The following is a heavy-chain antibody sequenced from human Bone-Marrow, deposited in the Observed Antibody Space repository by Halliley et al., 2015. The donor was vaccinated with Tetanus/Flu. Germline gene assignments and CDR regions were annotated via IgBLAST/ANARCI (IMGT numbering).Heavy chain of an antibody. CDR2: ISGSGGST. CDR1: GFTFSSFGLTFSSYG. Sequence: SLRLSCAASGFTFSSFGLTFSSYGMSWVRQAPGKGLEWVSGISGSGGSTYYADSVKGRFTIFRDNSKKTLYLQVNSLRAEDTAVYYCAKLDDFWSGSYTISHFDSWGQGTLVTVSS. J-gene: IGHJ4*02. CDR3: AKLDDFWSGSYTISHFDS. V-gene: IGHV3-23*01. D-gene: IGHD3-3*01.